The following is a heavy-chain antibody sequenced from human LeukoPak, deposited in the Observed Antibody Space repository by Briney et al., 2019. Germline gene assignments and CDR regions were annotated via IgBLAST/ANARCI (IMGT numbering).Heavy chain of an antibody. J-gene: IGHJ4*02. D-gene: IGHD2-2*01. CDR3: AKPPPPSLGYCSSTSCLHFDY. CDR1: GFTFSSYA. V-gene: IGHV3-30-3*02. Sequence: PGGSLRLSCAASGFTFSSYAMHWVRQAPGKGLEWVAVISYDGSNKYYADSVKGRFTISRDNSKNTLYLQMNSLRAEDTAVYYCAKPPPPSLGYCSSTSCLHFDYWGQGTLVTVSS. CDR2: ISYDGSNK.